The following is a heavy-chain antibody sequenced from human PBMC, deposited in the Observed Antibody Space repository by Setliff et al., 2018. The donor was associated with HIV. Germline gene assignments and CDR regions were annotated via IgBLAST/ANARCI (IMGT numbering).Heavy chain of an antibody. J-gene: IGHJ4*02. CDR2: ITRSGDIT. D-gene: IGHD2-2*01. CDR3: TTIVGFCSSTRCYSDY. V-gene: IGHV3-23*01. CDR1: GFTFSSSA. Sequence: GGSLRLSCAASGFTFSSSAMSWVRQAPGKGLEWVSAITRSGDITTYADSVKGRFTISRDNSKSTLYLQMNSLKTEDTAVYYCTTIVGFCSSTRCYSDYWGQGTLVTVSS.